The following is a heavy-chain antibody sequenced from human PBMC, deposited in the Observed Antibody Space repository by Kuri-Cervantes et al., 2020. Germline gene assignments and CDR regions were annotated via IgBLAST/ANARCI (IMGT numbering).Heavy chain of an antibody. Sequence: ASVKVSCKASGYTFTGYDMHWVRQAPGQGLEWMGWINPNSGGTNYAQKFQGRVTMTRDTSISTAYMELSRLRSDDTAVYYCARKVGKPYYYYGMDVWGQGTTVTVSS. V-gene: IGHV1-2*02. D-gene: IGHD1-26*01. J-gene: IGHJ6*02. CDR1: GYTFTGYD. CDR2: INPNSGGT. CDR3: ARKVGKPYYYYGMDV.